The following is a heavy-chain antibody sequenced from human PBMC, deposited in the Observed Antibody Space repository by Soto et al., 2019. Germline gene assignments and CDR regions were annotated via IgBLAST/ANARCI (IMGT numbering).Heavy chain of an antibody. J-gene: IGHJ6*02. CDR3: ARGGGYSYGNLEDYYGMDV. D-gene: IGHD5-18*01. Sequence: GGSLILSCAASGFTFSSYNMNWVRQAPGKGLEWVSSISSSSSYIYYADSVKGRFTISRDNAKNSLYLQMNSLRAEDTAVYYCARGGGYSYGNLEDYYGMDVWGQGTTVTVSS. V-gene: IGHV3-21*01. CDR1: GFTFSSYN. CDR2: ISSSSSYI.